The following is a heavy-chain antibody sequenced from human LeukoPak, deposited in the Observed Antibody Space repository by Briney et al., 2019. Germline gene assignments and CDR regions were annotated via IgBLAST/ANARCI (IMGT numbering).Heavy chain of an antibody. Sequence: SETLSLTCAVYGGSFSGYYWSWIRQPPGKGLEWIGEINHSGSTNYNPSLKSRVTISVDTSKNQFSLKLSSVTAADTAVYYCARNSGWYLLFDYWGQGTLVTVSS. CDR1: GGSFSGYY. J-gene: IGHJ4*02. CDR2: INHSGST. D-gene: IGHD6-19*01. V-gene: IGHV4-34*01. CDR3: ARNSGWYLLFDY.